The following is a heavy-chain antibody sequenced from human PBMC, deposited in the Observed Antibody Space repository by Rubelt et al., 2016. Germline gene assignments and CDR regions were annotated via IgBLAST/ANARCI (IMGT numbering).Heavy chain of an antibody. V-gene: IGHV3-23*01. Sequence: GGGLVQPGGSLRLSCEASGFTFSSYAMSWVRQAPGKGLEWVSASSGSGRSTYYADSVKGRFTISRDNSKNTLYLQMNSLRAEDTAVYYCARDRWADIVATMELYFDYWGQGTLVTVSS. J-gene: IGHJ4*02. CDR3: ARDRWADIVATMELYFDY. CDR2: SSGSGRST. D-gene: IGHD5-12*01. CDR1: GFTFSSYA.